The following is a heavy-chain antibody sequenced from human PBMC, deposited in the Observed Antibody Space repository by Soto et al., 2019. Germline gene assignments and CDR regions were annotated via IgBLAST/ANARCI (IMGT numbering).Heavy chain of an antibody. D-gene: IGHD5-12*01. Sequence: EVQLVESGGGLVQPGGSLRLSCAASGFTFSSYSMNWVRQAPGKGLEWVSYISSSSSTIYYADSVKGRFTISRDNAKNSLYLQMYSLRAEDTAVYYCAREGPSGYGFDAFDIWGQGTMVTVSS. CDR1: GFTFSSYS. CDR3: AREGPSGYGFDAFDI. V-gene: IGHV3-48*01. J-gene: IGHJ3*02. CDR2: ISSSSSTI.